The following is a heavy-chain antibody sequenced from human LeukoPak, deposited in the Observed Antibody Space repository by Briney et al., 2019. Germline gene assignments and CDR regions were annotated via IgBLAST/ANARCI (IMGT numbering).Heavy chain of an antibody. CDR1: GGTFSSYA. Sequence: ASAKVSCKASGGTFSSYAISWVRQAPGQGLEWMGGIIPIFGTANYAQKFQGRVTITTGESTSTAYMELSSLRSEDTAVYYCARDFSEYGAHQGVSMDYWGQGTLVTVSS. D-gene: IGHD4/OR15-4a*01. CDR2: IIPIFGTA. CDR3: ARDFSEYGAHQGVSMDY. J-gene: IGHJ4*02. V-gene: IGHV1-69*05.